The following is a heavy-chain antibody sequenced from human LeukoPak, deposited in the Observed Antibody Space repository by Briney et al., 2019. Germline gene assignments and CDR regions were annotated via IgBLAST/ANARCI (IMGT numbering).Heavy chain of an antibody. J-gene: IGHJ4*02. D-gene: IGHD3-3*01. CDR1: GGSFSGYY. Sequence: PSETLSLTCAVYGGSFSGYYWSWIRQPPGKGLEWIGEINHRGSTNYNPSLKSRVTISVDTSKNQFSLKLSSVTAADTAVYYCARVMSDFWSGYKFDYWGQGTLVTVSS. CDR2: INHRGST. V-gene: IGHV4-34*01. CDR3: ARVMSDFWSGYKFDY.